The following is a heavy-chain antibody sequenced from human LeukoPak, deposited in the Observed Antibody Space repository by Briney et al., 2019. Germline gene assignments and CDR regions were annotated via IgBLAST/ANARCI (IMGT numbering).Heavy chain of an antibody. Sequence: ASVKVSCKASGYTFTGHYMHWVRQAPGQGLEWMGWINPNSGGTNYAQKFQGRVTMTRDTSISTAYMELSRLRSDDTAVYYCARDKGYDILTGYLEYWGQGTLVTVSS. V-gene: IGHV1-2*02. D-gene: IGHD3-9*01. CDR3: ARDKGYDILTGYLEY. CDR2: INPNSGGT. J-gene: IGHJ4*02. CDR1: GYTFTGHY.